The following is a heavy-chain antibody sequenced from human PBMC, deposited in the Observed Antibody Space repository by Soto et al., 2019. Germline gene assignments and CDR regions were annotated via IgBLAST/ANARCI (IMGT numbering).Heavy chain of an antibody. D-gene: IGHD3-9*01. CDR2: IYYSGST. J-gene: IGHJ4*02. CDR3: ARQPRILNGYSGPFDY. CDR1: GGSISSSSYY. V-gene: IGHV4-39*01. Sequence: SETLSLTCTVSGGSISSSSYYWGWIRQPPGKGLEWIGSIYYSGSTYYNPSLKSRVTISVDTSKNQFSLKLSSVTAADTAVYYCARQPRILNGYSGPFDYWGQGTLGTGSS.